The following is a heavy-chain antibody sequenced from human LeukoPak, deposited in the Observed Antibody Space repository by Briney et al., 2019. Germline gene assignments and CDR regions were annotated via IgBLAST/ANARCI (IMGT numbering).Heavy chain of an antibody. J-gene: IGHJ3*02. D-gene: IGHD4-11*01. CDR1: GFPFSSYW. Sequence: GGSLRLSCAASGFPFSSYWMHWVRQAPGKGLVWVSRMNGDGSSTRYADSVKGRFTISRDNAKNSLYLQMNSLRAEDTAAYYCARGYNNYGYVFDIWGQGTVVTVSS. CDR3: ARGYNNYGYVFDI. CDR2: MNGDGSST. V-gene: IGHV3-74*01.